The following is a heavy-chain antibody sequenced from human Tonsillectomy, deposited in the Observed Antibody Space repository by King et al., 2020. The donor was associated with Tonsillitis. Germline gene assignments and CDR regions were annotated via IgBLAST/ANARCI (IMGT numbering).Heavy chain of an antibody. Sequence: VQLVESGGGVVQPGRSLRLSCAASGFTFSSYSLHWVRQAPGKGLEWVAVMSNDGISKYYADSVKGRFTISRDNSKNTLDLQMNSLRAEDTALYYCARASFWFDSWGQRTPVSVSP. V-gene: IGHV3-30*04. J-gene: IGHJ5*01. CDR2: MSNDGISK. CDR3: ARASFWFDS. CDR1: GFTFSSYS.